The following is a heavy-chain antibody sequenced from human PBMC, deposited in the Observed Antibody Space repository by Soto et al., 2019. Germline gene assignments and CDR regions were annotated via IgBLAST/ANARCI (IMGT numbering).Heavy chain of an antibody. CDR3: ARVGHYYYYSMDV. J-gene: IGHJ6*03. V-gene: IGHV4-59*11. CDR1: GGSISRHY. D-gene: IGHD3-3*01. CDR2: IHYIGST. Sequence: PSETLSLTCTVSGGSISRHYWSWIRQTPGKGLEWIGYIHYIGSTNYSPSLKSRVTISVDTSNNQFSLKLNSVTAADTAVYYCARVGHYYYYSMDVWGTGATVTLAS.